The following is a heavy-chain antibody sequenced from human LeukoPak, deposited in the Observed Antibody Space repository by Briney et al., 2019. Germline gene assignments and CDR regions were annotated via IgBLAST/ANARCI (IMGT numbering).Heavy chain of an antibody. J-gene: IGHJ3*02. CDR1: GYTFTSYD. CDR3: ARAQKPVDQYYDNAFDI. CDR2: MNPNSGNT. V-gene: IGHV1-8*01. Sequence: GASVKVSCKASGYTFTSYDINWVRQATGQGLEWMGWMNPNSGNTGYAQKFQGRVTMTRNTSISTAYMELSSLRSEDTAVYYCARAQKPVDQYYDNAFDIWGQGTMVTVSS. D-gene: IGHD3-22*01.